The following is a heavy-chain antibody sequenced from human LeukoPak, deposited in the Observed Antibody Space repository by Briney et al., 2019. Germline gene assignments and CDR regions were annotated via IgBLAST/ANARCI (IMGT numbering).Heavy chain of an antibody. J-gene: IGHJ4*02. CDR3: AKFLPTHIVVANYYFDY. Sequence: PGGSLRLSCAASGFTFSSYAMSWVRQAPGKGLEWVSAISGRGGSTYYADSVKGRFTISRDNSKNTLYLQMNSLRAEDTAVYYCAKFLPTHIVVANYYFDYWAREPWSPSPQ. CDR2: ISGRGGST. V-gene: IGHV3-23*01. CDR1: GFTFSSYA. D-gene: IGHD2-21*01.